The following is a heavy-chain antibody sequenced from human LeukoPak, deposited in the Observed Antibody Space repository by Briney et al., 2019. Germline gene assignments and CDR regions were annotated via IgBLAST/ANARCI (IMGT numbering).Heavy chain of an antibody. J-gene: IGHJ3*02. D-gene: IGHD6-13*01. CDR2: ISYDGSNK. CDR1: GFTFSSYG. Sequence: GGSLGLSCAASGFTFSSYGMHWVRQAPGKGLEWVAVISYDGSNKYYADSVKGRFTISRDNSKNTLYLQMNSLRAEDTAVYYCAKDWRYSSSWYHGLDAFDIWGQGTMVTVSS. CDR3: AKDWRYSSSWYHGLDAFDI. V-gene: IGHV3-30*18.